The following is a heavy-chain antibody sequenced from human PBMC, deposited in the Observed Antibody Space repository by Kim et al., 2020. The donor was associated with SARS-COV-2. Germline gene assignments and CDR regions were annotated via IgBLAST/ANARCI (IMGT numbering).Heavy chain of an antibody. CDR2: IVVGSGNT. D-gene: IGHD3-22*01. J-gene: IGHJ3*02. CDR3: AADRSSYDSSPDI. V-gene: IGHV1-58*01. Sequence: SVKVSCKASGFTFTSSAVQWVRQARGQRLEWIGWIVVGSGNTNYAQKFQERVTITRDMSTSTAYMELSSLRSEDTAVYYCAADRSSYDSSPDIWGQGTMVTVSS. CDR1: GFTFTSSA.